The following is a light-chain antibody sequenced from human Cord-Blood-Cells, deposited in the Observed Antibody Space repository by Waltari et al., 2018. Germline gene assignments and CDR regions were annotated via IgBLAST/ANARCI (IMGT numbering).Light chain of an antibody. CDR3: KQYNRYSWT. Sequence: GDRVTITCRASQCISSWLAGYQQKPGKAPKLLIYDASSLESGVPSSVSDRGAGTEFTLTIRSLQPDDFEPDYCKQYNRYSWTLGQGTKVEIK. V-gene: IGKV1-5*01. CDR1: QCISSW. CDR2: DAS. J-gene: IGKJ1*01.